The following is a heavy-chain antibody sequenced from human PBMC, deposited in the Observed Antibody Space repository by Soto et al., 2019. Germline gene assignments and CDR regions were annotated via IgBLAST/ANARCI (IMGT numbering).Heavy chain of an antibody. V-gene: IGHV1-46*01. CDR3: ARERTIFGVVKSPTGLDP. Sequence: ASVKVSCKASGYTFTSYYMHWVRQAPGQGLEWMGIINPSGGSTSYAQKFQGRVTMTRDTSTSTVYMELSSLRSEDTAVYYCARERTIFGVVKSPTGLDPWGQGTLVTVSS. J-gene: IGHJ5*02. CDR1: GYTFTSYY. CDR2: INPSGGST. D-gene: IGHD3-3*01.